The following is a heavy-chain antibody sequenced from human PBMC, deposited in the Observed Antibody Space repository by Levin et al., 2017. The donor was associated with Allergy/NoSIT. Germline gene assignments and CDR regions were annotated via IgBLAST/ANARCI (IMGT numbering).Heavy chain of an antibody. Sequence: GESLKISCAASGFTFSSYAMSWVRQAPGKGLEWVSAISGSGGSTYYADSVKGRFTISRDNSKNTLYLQMNSLRAEDTAVYYCANVDTAIGGMDVWGQGTTVTVSS. D-gene: IGHD5-18*01. CDR1: GFTFSSYA. V-gene: IGHV3-23*01. CDR2: ISGSGGST. J-gene: IGHJ6*02. CDR3: ANVDTAIGGMDV.